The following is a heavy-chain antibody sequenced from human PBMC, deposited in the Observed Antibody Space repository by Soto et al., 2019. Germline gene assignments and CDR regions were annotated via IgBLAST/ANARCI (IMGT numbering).Heavy chain of an antibody. D-gene: IGHD3-10*01. Sequence: ASVKVSCKASGYTFTENDINWVRQATGQGLEWMGWMNPRSGNRGYAQKFQGRVTMTRDNSITTAYMELSGLRSEDTAVYYCVRAPSDYYSADYFDNWGQGTLVTVSS. V-gene: IGHV1-8*01. CDR1: GYTFTEND. CDR2: MNPRSGNR. CDR3: VRAPSDYYSADYFDN. J-gene: IGHJ4*02.